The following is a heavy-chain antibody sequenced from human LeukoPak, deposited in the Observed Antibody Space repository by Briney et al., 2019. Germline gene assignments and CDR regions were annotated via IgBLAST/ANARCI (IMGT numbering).Heavy chain of an antibody. CDR3: ARDLWFGESGAPNWFDP. CDR1: GFTFSSYS. D-gene: IGHD3-10*01. CDR2: ISSSSSYI. J-gene: IGHJ5*02. Sequence: PGGSLRLSCAASGFTFSSYSMNWVRQAPGKGLEWVSSISSSSSYIYYADSVKGRFTISRDNAKNSLHLQMNSLRAEDTAVYYCARDLWFGESGAPNWFDPWGQGTLVTVSS. V-gene: IGHV3-21*01.